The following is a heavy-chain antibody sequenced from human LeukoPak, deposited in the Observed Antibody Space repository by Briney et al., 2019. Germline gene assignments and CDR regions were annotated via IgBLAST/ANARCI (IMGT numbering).Heavy chain of an antibody. CDR2: IYYSGST. J-gene: IGHJ3*02. CDR1: GGSISSYY. D-gene: IGHD2-15*01. CDR3: ASRHALGYCSGGSCVDAFDI. Sequence: MPSETLSLTCTVSGGSISSYYWSWIRQPPGKGLEWIGYIYYSGSTNYNPSLKSRVTISVDTSKNQFSLKLSSVTAADTAVYYCASRHALGYCSGGSCVDAFDIWGQGTMVTVSS. V-gene: IGHV4-59*01.